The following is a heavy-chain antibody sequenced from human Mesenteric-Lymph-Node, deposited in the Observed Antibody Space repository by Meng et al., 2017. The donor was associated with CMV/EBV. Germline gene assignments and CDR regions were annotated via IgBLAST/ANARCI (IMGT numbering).Heavy chain of an antibody. CDR2: INPNSGGT. CDR1: GYTFTDYY. D-gene: IGHD2-21*01. CDR3: ARDSVVVIANYYYGMDV. J-gene: IGHJ6*02. Sequence: ASVKVSCKASGYTFTDYYMQWVRQAPGQGLEWMGWINPNSGGTKYAQKFQGRVTMTRDTSISTAYMELSRLRSDDTAVYYCARDSVVVIANYYYGMDVWGQGTTVTVSS. V-gene: IGHV1-2*02.